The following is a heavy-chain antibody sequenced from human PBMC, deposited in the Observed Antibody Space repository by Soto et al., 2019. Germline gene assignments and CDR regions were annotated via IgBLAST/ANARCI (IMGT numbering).Heavy chain of an antibody. CDR1: GFTFSSYA. CDR2: ISYDGSNK. V-gene: IGHV3-30-3*01. J-gene: IGHJ3*02. CDR3: ATITFGGVIVIGRAFDI. Sequence: QVQLVESGGGVVQPGRSLRLSCAASGFTFSSYAMHWVRQAPGKGLEWVVVISYDGSNKYYADSVKGRFTISRDNSKNTLYLQMNSLRAEDTAVYYCATITFGGVIVIGRAFDIWGQGTMVTVSS. D-gene: IGHD3-16*02.